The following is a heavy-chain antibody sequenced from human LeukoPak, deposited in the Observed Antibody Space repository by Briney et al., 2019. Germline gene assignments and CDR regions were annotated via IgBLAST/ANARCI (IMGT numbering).Heavy chain of an antibody. CDR1: GFTFSSYE. V-gene: IGHV3-48*03. J-gene: IGHJ5*02. CDR2: ISSSGSTI. CDR3: AREAFQNYYDSSGYYYAPRNWFDP. D-gene: IGHD3-22*01. Sequence: GGSLRLSRAASGFTFSSYEMNWVRQATGKGLEWVSYISSSGSTIYYADSVKGRFTISRDNAKNSLYLQMNSLRAEDTAVYYCAREAFQNYYDSSGYYYAPRNWFDPWGQGTLVTVSS.